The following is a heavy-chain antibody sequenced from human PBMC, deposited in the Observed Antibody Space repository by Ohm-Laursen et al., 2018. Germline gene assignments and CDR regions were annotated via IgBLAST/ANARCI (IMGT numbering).Heavy chain of an antibody. J-gene: IGHJ4*02. V-gene: IGHV4-38-2*01. CDR2: IYHSGST. D-gene: IGHD6-19*01. CDR1: GYSISSGYF. CDR3: ARAAGSSGWYYFDY. Sequence: GTLSLTCAVSGYSISSGYFWGWIRQPPGKGLEWIGTIYHSGSTYYNPSLKGRVTMSVDTSKNQFSLKLSSVTAADTAVYYCARAAGSSGWYYFDYWGQGTLVTVSS.